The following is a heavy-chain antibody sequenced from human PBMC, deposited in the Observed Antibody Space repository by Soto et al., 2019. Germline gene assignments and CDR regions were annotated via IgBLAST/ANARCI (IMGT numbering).Heavy chain of an antibody. CDR2: ISGSGGST. CDR3: SKTNPRDGYNSHY. D-gene: IGHD5-12*01. Sequence: GGSLRLSWAASGVTFSSYAMSWFRQAPGKGLEWVSAISGSGGSTYYADSVKGRFTISRDNSKNTLYLQMNSLRAEDTAVYHCSKTNPRDGYNSHYSCPAPLVTVSS. J-gene: IGHJ4*02. V-gene: IGHV3-23*01. CDR1: GVTFSSYA.